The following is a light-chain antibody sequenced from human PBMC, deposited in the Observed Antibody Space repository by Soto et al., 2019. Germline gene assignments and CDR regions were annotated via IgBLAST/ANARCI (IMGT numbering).Light chain of an antibody. V-gene: IGKV1D-12*01. CDR3: QQADSFYLT. Sequence: DIPMTESPSSVSSSIGATVTSTCLSSQDISTLLALYQQKPGKAPKLLIYGASTLESGVPSQFSGRGSGTDFTLTISSLQPEDFATYFCQQADSFYLTFGGGTKVDI. CDR2: GAS. J-gene: IGKJ4*01. CDR1: QDISTL.